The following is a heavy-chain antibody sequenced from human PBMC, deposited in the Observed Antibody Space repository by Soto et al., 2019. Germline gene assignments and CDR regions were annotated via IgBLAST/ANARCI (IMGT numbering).Heavy chain of an antibody. Sequence: GGSLRLSCAASGFTFSSYGMHWVRQAPGKGLEWVAVIWYDGSNKYYADSVKGRFTISRDNSKNKLYLQMNSLRAEDTAVYYCARDRRTAHINWFDPWGQGTLVTVSS. CDR1: GFTFSSYG. D-gene: IGHD6-25*01. V-gene: IGHV3-33*01. CDR2: IWYDGSNK. J-gene: IGHJ5*02. CDR3: ARDRRTAHINWFDP.